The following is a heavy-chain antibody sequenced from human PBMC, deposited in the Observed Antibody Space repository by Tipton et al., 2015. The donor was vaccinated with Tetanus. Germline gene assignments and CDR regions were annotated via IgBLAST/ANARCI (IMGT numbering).Heavy chain of an antibody. V-gene: IGHV1-46*01. D-gene: IGHD4-11*01. CDR2: INPSGGST. Sequence: QSGPEVKKPGASVEVSCKASGYTFTSYYMHWVRQVPGQGLEWMGIINPSGGSTSYAQKFQGRVTMTRDTSTSTVYMELSSLRSEDTAVYYCARGPTVTTAHYYYGMDVWGQGTTVTVSS. CDR1: GYTFTSYY. J-gene: IGHJ6*02. CDR3: ARGPTVTTAHYYYGMDV.